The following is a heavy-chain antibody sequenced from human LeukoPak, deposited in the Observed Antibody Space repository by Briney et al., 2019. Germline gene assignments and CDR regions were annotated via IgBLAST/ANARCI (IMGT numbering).Heavy chain of an antibody. CDR1: GGSISSYY. D-gene: IGHD6-19*01. Sequence: PSETLSLTCTVSGGSISSYYWSWIRQPPGKGLEWIGYVYYSGSTNYNPSLKSRVTISLDTSKNQFSLKLSSVTAADTAVYYCARLKRAGGWSYFDYWGQGTLVTVSS. J-gene: IGHJ4*02. V-gene: IGHV4-59*01. CDR3: ARLKRAGGWSYFDY. CDR2: VYYSGST.